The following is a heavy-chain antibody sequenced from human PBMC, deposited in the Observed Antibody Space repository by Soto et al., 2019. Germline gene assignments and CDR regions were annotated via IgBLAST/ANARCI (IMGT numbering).Heavy chain of an antibody. CDR3: ARAGRGYDILTGYYNVDNWFDP. Sequence: SETLSLTCTVSGGSISSGGYYWSWIRQHPGKGLEWIGYIYYSGSTYYNPSLKSRVTISVDTSKSQFSLKLSSVTAADTAVYYCARAGRGYDILTGYYNVDNWFDPWGQGTLVTVSS. CDR2: IYYSGST. D-gene: IGHD3-9*01. CDR1: GGSISSGGYY. J-gene: IGHJ5*02. V-gene: IGHV4-31*03.